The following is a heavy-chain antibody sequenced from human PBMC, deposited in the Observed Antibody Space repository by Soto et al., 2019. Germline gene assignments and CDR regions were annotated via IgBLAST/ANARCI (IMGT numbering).Heavy chain of an antibody. J-gene: IGHJ3*02. CDR1: GFSFSNYG. CDR3: AKAYGGYSAFDI. CDR2: ISYDAKSK. D-gene: IGHD5-12*01. Sequence: GGSLRLSCAASGFSFSNYGIHWVRQAPGKGLEWVAVISYDAKSKHYADSVKGRFTISRDNSKNTLSLQMNSLRVEDTAVYYCAKAYGGYSAFDIWGQGTMVT. V-gene: IGHV3-30*18.